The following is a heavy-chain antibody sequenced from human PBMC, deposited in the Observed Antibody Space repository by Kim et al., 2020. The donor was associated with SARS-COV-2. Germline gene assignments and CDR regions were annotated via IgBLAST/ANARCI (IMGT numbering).Heavy chain of an antibody. CDR2: ISSNGGST. CDR1: GFTFSSYA. V-gene: IGHV3-64*01. J-gene: IGHJ6*02. D-gene: IGHD2-2*01. CDR3: ARDRDCSSTSCYVMDV. Sequence: GGSLRLSCAASGFTFSSYAMHWVRQAPGKGLEYVSAISSNGGSTYYANSVKGRFTISRDNSKNTLYLQMGSLRAEDMAVYYCARDRDCSSTSCYVMDVWGQGTTVTVSS.